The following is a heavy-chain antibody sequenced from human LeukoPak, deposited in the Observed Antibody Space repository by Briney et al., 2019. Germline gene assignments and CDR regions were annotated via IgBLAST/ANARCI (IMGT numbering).Heavy chain of an antibody. Sequence: GGSLRLSCAASGFTFRSYAMSWVRQAPGKGLEWVSAISGSDGNTFYADPVKGRFTISRDNSKNTLSLQMNNLRAEDTALYYCARDSSVPYGITDWGQGTLVTVS. CDR1: GFTFRSYA. CDR3: ARDSSVPYGITD. CDR2: ISGSDGNT. V-gene: IGHV3-23*01. J-gene: IGHJ4*02. D-gene: IGHD4-17*01.